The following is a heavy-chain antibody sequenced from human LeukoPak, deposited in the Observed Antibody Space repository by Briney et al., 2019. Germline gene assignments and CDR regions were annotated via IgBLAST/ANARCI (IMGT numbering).Heavy chain of an antibody. V-gene: IGHV3-23*01. J-gene: IGHJ4*02. Sequence: GGSLRLSCAASGFTFSSSSISWVRQAPGKGLEWVSAITDAVGSTHYADSVKGRFTISRDNSKNTLCLQMNSLRAEDTAVYYCAREQYSSGYLDNWGQGTLVTVSS. CDR1: GFTFSSSS. CDR3: AREQYSSGYLDN. CDR2: ITDAVGST. D-gene: IGHD3-22*01.